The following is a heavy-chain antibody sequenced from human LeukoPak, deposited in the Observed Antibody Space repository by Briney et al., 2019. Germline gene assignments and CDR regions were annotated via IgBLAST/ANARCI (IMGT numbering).Heavy chain of an antibody. CDR1: GFTFSGPA. J-gene: IGHJ4*02. CDR2: IRSKPNSYAT. V-gene: IGHV3-73*01. D-gene: IGHD3-22*01. Sequence: GGSLRLSCAASGFTFSGPAMHWVRQASGKGLEWVGRIRSKPNSYATAYAASVKGRFTISRDDSKNTAYLQMNSLKTEDTAVYYCTRLVGDSSGYYGDYWGQGTLVTVSS. CDR3: TRLVGDSSGYYGDY.